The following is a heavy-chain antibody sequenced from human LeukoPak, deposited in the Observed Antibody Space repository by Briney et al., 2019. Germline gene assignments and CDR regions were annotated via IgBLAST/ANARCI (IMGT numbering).Heavy chain of an antibody. D-gene: IGHD6-19*01. CDR2: ISSTSAYI. J-gene: IGHJ5*01. CDR1: GFALNXXX. V-gene: IGHV3-21*01. CDR3: ARVAVAGPTGWFDS. Sequence: SCXASGFALNXXXXSWVRXAPGXXXEXXXSISSTSAYIHYADSVKGRFTISRDNIDNVVYLQMNSLRGEDTAIYYCARVAVAGPTGWFDSWGPGTLVSVSA.